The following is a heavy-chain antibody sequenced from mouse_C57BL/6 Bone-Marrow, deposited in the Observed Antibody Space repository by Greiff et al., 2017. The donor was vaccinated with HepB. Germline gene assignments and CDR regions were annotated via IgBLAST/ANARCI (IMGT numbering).Heavy chain of an antibody. CDR2: INPGSGGT. J-gene: IGHJ1*03. D-gene: IGHD1-1*01. CDR1: GYAFTNYL. Sequence: VQLQQSGAELVRPGTSVKVSCKASGYAFTNYLIEWVKQRPGQGLEWTGVINPGSGGTNYNEKFKGKATLTADKSSSTAYMQLSSLTSEDSAVYFCAKGLRLDWYFDVWGTGTTVTVSS. V-gene: IGHV1-54*01. CDR3: AKGLRLDWYFDV.